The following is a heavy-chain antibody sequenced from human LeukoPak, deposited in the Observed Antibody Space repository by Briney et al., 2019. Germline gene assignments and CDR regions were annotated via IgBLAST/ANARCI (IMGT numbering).Heavy chain of an antibody. CDR1: KFTFSSYE. V-gene: IGHV3-48*03. CDR3: ARGGDTYGFSVHYYYGMDA. Sequence: QPGGSLRLSCAASKFTFSSYEMNWVRQAPGKGLEWVSYIGTSGRTIFHADSVKGRFTISRDNAKNTLFLQMNSLRAEDTGVYYCARGGDTYGFSVHYYYGMDAWGQGTTVTVSS. J-gene: IGHJ6*02. CDR2: IGTSGRTI. D-gene: IGHD5-18*01.